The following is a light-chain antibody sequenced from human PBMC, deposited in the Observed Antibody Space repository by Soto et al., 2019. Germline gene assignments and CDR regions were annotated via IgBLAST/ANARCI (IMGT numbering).Light chain of an antibody. CDR2: GVF. CDR1: QSVASNQ. Sequence: EIVLTQSPDTLSLSPGERATLSCRASQSVASNQLAWYQHKSGQAPRLLIHGVFTRANGIPDRFSGSGSGTDFTLTISRLEPQDFALYYCQQFGGSPQTFGQGTKVEMK. V-gene: IGKV3-20*01. J-gene: IGKJ1*01. CDR3: QQFGGSPQT.